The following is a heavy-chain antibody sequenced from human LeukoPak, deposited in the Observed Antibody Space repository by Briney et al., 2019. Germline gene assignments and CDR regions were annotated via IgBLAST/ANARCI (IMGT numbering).Heavy chain of an antibody. CDR3: ARYSDGNIHGTFDP. V-gene: IGHV4-30-2*01. J-gene: IGHJ3*01. Sequence: SETLSLTCTVSGGSISSGGYYWSWIRQPPGKGLEWIGYIYHSGSTYYNPSLRSRATISIEWSQTRFSLKLTPVTAADTAVYYCARYSDGNIHGTFDPWGQGTMVIVSS. CDR1: GGSISSGGYY. D-gene: IGHD3-16*01. CDR2: IYHSGST.